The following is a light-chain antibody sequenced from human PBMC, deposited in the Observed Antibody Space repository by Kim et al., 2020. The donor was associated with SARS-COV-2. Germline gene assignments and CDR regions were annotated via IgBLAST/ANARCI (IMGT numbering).Light chain of an antibody. CDR2: QDS. J-gene: IGLJ3*02. V-gene: IGLV3-1*01. CDR1: KLGDKY. CDR3: QAWDSSKGV. Sequence: SYELTQPPSVSVSPGQTASITCSGDKLGDKYACWYQQEPGQSPVLVIYQDSKRPSGIPERFSGSNSGNTATLTISGTQAMDEADYYCQAWDSSKGV.